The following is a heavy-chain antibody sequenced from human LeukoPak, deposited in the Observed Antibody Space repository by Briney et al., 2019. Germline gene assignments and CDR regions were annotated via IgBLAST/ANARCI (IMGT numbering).Heavy chain of an antibody. D-gene: IGHD4-23*01. Sequence: SETLSLTCAVSGYSISSGYYWGWIRQPPGKGLEWIGSIYHSGSTYYNTSLKSRVTISVDTSKNQFSLKLSSVTAADTAVYYCARAPRDYGGNSGLWGQGTLVTVSS. V-gene: IGHV4-38-2*01. CDR3: ARAPRDYGGNSGL. CDR2: IYHSGST. CDR1: GYSISSGYY. J-gene: IGHJ4*02.